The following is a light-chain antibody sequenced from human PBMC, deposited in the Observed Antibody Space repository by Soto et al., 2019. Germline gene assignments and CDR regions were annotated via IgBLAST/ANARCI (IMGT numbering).Light chain of an antibody. CDR3: QQYNSYGT. CDR2: DAS. Sequence: DIQMTQSPSTLSASVGDRVTITCRASQSISSWLAWYQQKPGKAPKLLIYDASSLESGVPSRFSGSGSGKEFTLTISSLQPDDFATYYCQQYNSYGTFGQGTKLEIK. V-gene: IGKV1-5*01. CDR1: QSISSW. J-gene: IGKJ2*02.